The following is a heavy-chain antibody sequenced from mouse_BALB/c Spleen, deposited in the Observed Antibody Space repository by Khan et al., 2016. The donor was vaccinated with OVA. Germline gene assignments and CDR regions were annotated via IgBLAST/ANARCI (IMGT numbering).Heavy chain of an antibody. CDR2: IYPGNSDT. V-gene: IGHV1-5*01. J-gene: IGHJ2*01. CDR1: GYSFTNYW. CDR3: TRSYDSYYIND. Sequence: VQLQQSGTVLARPGASVKMSCKASGYSFTNYWMHWVKQRPGQILEWVGAIYPGNSDTRYNQKFKGKAKLTAVTSASTAYMELSSLTSEDSAVYYCTRSYDSYYINDWGQGTTLTVSS. D-gene: IGHD2-4*01.